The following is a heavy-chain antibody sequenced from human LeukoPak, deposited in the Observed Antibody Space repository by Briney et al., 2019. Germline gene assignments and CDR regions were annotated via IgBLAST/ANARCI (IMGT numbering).Heavy chain of an antibody. Sequence: GGSLRLSCAASGFTVSSNYMTWVRQAPGRGLEWVSVIYSGGSTYYADSVKGRFTVSRDNSKNTLYLQMNSLRAEDTAVYYCASTTRGGTYYYYMDVWGKGTTVTISS. CDR2: IYSGGST. CDR1: GFTVSSNY. D-gene: IGHD1-1*01. J-gene: IGHJ6*03. CDR3: ASTTRGGTYYYYMDV. V-gene: IGHV3-53*01.